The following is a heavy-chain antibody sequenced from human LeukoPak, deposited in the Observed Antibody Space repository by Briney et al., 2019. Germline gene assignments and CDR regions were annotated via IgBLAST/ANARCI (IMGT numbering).Heavy chain of an antibody. CDR1: GFTFSSYA. Sequence: GGSLRLSCAASGFTFSSYALHWVRQVPGKGLEWVAVISYDGSNKYYADSVKGRFTISGDNSKNTLSLQMNSLRAEDTAVYYCARVRTAWYEGTFDYWGQGTLVTVSS. CDR2: ISYDGSNK. V-gene: IGHV3-30-3*01. J-gene: IGHJ4*02. CDR3: ARVRTAWYEGTFDY. D-gene: IGHD6-13*01.